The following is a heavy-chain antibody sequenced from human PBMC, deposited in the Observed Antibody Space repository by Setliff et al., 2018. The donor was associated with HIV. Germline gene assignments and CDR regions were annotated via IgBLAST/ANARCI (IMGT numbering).Heavy chain of an antibody. CDR1: GGSFSSYY. D-gene: IGHD3-22*01. CDR2: INHSGST. J-gene: IGHJ4*02. V-gene: IGHV4-34*01. Sequence: SETLSLTCAVYGGSFSSYYWIWIRQPPGKGLEWIGEINHSGSTAYNPSLKSRVTISMDMSRNQFSVKLNSATAADTAVYYCARQAWHYDRDGYFIDYWGQGMLVTVSS. CDR3: ARQAWHYDRDGYFIDY.